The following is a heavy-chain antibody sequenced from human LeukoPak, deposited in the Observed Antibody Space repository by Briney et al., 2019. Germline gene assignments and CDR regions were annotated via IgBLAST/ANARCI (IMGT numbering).Heavy chain of an antibody. CDR1: GYSISTGYY. J-gene: IGHJ3*02. CDR2: IYTSGST. V-gene: IGHV4-38-2*02. D-gene: IGHD2-2*02. Sequence: SETLSLTCTVSGYSISTGYYWGWIRQPPGKGLEWIGRIYTSGSTNYNPSLKSRVTMSVDTSKNQFSLKLSSVTVADTAVYYCARGTYTMTTDAFDIWGQGTMVTVSS. CDR3: ARGTYTMTTDAFDI.